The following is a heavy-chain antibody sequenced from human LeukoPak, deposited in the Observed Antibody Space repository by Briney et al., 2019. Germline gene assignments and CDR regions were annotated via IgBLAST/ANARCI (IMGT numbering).Heavy chain of an antibody. CDR3: ARDHYYGSGSYSV. CDR1: GFTFSSYW. J-gene: IGHJ4*02. CDR2: ISSSSSYI. V-gene: IGHV3-21*01. Sequence: GGSLRLSCAASGFTFSSYWMHWVRQAPGKGLEWVSSISSSSSYIYYADSVKGRFTISRDNAKNSLYLQMNSLRAEDTAVYYCARDHYYGSGSYSVWGQGTLVTVSS. D-gene: IGHD3-10*01.